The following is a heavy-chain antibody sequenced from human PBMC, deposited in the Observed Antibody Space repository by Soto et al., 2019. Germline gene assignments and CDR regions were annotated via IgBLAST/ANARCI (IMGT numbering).Heavy chain of an antibody. CDR1: AGTFSSYA. Sequence: QVQLVPSGAEVTKPGSSVKVSCKASAGTFSSYAISWVRQAPGPGLAWMGGIIPIFGTANYAQKFQGRVTITADESTSTAYMDLRSLRSEDTAVADCARTRSYASSGYVYGFDYCGPGTLVTVAS. CDR2: IIPIFGTA. V-gene: IGHV1-69*01. CDR3: ARTRSYASSGYVYGFDY. D-gene: IGHD3-22*01. J-gene: IGHJ4*02.